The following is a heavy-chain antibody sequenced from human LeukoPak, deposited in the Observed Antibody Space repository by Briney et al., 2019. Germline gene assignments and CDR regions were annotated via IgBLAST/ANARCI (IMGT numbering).Heavy chain of an antibody. J-gene: IGHJ4*02. D-gene: IGHD3-9*01. Sequence: ASVKVSCKASGYTFTGYYMHWVRQAPGQGLEWMGWTSPYNGNTNYAQKFQGRVTMTSDTSTSTAYMELRSLRSDDTAVYYCARDFDWLTPGEEYYFDYWGQGTLVTVSS. CDR3: ARDFDWLTPGEEYYFDY. CDR2: TSPYNGNT. CDR1: GYTFTGYY. V-gene: IGHV1-18*04.